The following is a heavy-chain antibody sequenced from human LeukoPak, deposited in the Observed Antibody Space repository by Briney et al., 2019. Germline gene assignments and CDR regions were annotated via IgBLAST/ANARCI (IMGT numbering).Heavy chain of an antibody. CDR1: GFTFSSYW. CDR3: ARKAGATSGGYYYYYMDV. V-gene: IGHV3-7*01. J-gene: IGHJ6*03. Sequence: GSLRLSCAASGFTFSSYWMSWVRQAPGKGLEWVANIKQDGSEKYYVDSVKGRFTISRDNAKNSLYLQMNSLRAEDTAVYYCARKAGATSGGYYYYYMDVWGKGTTVTVSS. CDR2: IKQDGSEK. D-gene: IGHD1-1*01.